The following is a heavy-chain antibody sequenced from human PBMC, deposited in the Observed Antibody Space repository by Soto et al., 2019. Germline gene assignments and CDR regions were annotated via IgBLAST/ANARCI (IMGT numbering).Heavy chain of an antibody. Sequence: CAASGFTFSSYAMSWVRQAPGKGLEWVSAISGSGGSTYYADSVKGRFTISRDNSKNTLYLQMNSLRAEDTAVYYCAKDWEEQQFDYYYGMDVWGQGTTVTVSS. V-gene: IGHV3-23*01. CDR3: AKDWEEQQFDYYYGMDV. CDR1: GFTFSSYA. J-gene: IGHJ6*02. CDR2: ISGSGGST. D-gene: IGHD6-13*01.